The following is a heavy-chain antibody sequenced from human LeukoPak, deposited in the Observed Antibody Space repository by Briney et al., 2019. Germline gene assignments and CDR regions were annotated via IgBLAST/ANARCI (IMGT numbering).Heavy chain of an antibody. Sequence: GESLKISCKGSGYSLTSYWIGWVRQMPGKGLEWMGIIYPGDSDTRYSPPFQGQVTISVDKSISTAYPQWSSLKASDTAMYYCAIPRYGSGSARFDPWGQGTLVTVSS. CDR2: IYPGDSDT. CDR3: AIPRYGSGSARFDP. CDR1: GYSLTSYW. V-gene: IGHV5-51*01. D-gene: IGHD3-10*01. J-gene: IGHJ5*02.